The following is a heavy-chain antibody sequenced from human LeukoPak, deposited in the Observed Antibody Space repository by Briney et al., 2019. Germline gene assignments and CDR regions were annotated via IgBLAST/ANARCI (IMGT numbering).Heavy chain of an antibody. CDR3: ARDSLWFGELHHDY. CDR1: GYTFTGYG. D-gene: IGHD3-10*01. V-gene: IGHV1-18*04. Sequence: ASVKVSCKTSGYTFTGYGISWVRQAPGQGLEWMGWISAYNGDTNYAQKLQGRVTMTTDTSTSTAYMEPRSLRSDDTAVYYCARDSLWFGELHHDYWGQGTLVTVSS. J-gene: IGHJ4*02. CDR2: ISAYNGDT.